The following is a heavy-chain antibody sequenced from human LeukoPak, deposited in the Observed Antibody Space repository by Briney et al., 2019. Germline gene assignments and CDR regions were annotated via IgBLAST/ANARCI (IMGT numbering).Heavy chain of an antibody. CDR3: ARTTRGYSGPGAFDI. D-gene: IGHD5-12*01. J-gene: IGHJ3*02. CDR2: INSDGSST. V-gene: IGHV3-74*01. Sequence: PGGSLRLSCAASGFTFSWYSMHWVRQAPGKGLVWVSRINSDGSSTSYADSVKGRFTISRDNAKNTLYLQMNSLRAEDTAVYYCARTTRGYSGPGAFDIWGQGTMVTVSS. CDR1: GFTFSWYS.